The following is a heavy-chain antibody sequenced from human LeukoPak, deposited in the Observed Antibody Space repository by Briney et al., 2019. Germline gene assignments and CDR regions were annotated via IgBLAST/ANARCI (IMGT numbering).Heavy chain of an antibody. V-gene: IGHV3-30-3*01. D-gene: IGHD3-3*01. J-gene: IGHJ6*02. CDR3: ARDPIGRYDFWSGYHYYYGMDV. CDR1: GFTFSSYA. CDR2: ISYDGSNK. Sequence: GETLRPSCAASGFTFSSYAMHWVRQAPGKGLEWVAVISYDGSNKYYADSVKGRFTISRDNSKNTLYLQMNSLRAEDTAVYYCARDPIGRYDFWSGYHYYYGMDVWGQGTTVTVSS.